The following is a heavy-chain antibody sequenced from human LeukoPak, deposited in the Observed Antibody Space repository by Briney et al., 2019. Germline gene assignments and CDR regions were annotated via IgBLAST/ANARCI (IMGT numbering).Heavy chain of an antibody. J-gene: IGHJ5*02. CDR1: GFTFSSYA. D-gene: IGHD6-19*01. CDR3: ARAGYHIQWLVGKATMVWFDP. Sequence: PGVSLRLSCAASGFTFSSYAMSWVRQAPGKGLEWVSAISGSGGSTYYADSVKGRFTISRDNSKNTLYLQMNSLRAEDTAVYYYARAGYHIQWLVGKATMVWFDPWGQGTLVTVSS. V-gene: IGHV3-23*01. CDR2: ISGSGGST.